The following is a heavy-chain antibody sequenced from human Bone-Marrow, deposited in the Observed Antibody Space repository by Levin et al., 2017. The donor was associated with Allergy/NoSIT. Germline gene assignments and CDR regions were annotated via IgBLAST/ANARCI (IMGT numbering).Heavy chain of an antibody. Sequence: PGGSLRLSCAASGFIVSDAYLAWVRQAPGRGLEWVSIIYSGGNTYDADAVRGRFTISKDSSQNRLFLQMNSLRAEDTAIYYCATMSSPSYYYALEVWGQGTTVTVSS. CDR2: IYSGGNT. CDR1: GFIVSDAY. J-gene: IGHJ6*02. V-gene: IGHV3-53*01. CDR3: ATMSSPSYYYALEV.